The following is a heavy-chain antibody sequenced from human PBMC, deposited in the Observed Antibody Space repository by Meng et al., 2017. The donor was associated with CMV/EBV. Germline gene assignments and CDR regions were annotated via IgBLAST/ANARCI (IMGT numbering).Heavy chain of an antibody. J-gene: IGHJ4*02. CDR1: GGSISSSSYY. CDR3: ARDPSLRWIDY. Sequence: LLLEESGPGLVKPSETLSLTCTVPGGSISSSSYYWGWIRQPPGKGLEWIGSIYYSGSTYYNPSLKSRVTISVDTSKNQFSLKLSSVTAADTAVYYCARDPSLRWIDYWGQGTLVTVSS. D-gene: IGHD4-23*01. V-gene: IGHV4-39*07. CDR2: IYYSGST.